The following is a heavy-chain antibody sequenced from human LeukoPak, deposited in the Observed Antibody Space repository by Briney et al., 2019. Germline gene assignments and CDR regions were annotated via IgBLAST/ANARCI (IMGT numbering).Heavy chain of an antibody. CDR2: IWYDGSNK. D-gene: IGHD3-3*01. J-gene: IGHJ6*02. Sequence: PGRSLRLSCAASGFTFSSYGMHWVRQAPGKGLEWVAVIWYDGSNKYYADSVKGRFTIPRDNSKNTLYLQMNSLRAEDTAVYYCARDSQVYYDFWSGYHNYYYYYGMDVWGQGTTVTVSS. V-gene: IGHV3-33*01. CDR3: ARDSQVYYDFWSGYHNYYYYYGMDV. CDR1: GFTFSSYG.